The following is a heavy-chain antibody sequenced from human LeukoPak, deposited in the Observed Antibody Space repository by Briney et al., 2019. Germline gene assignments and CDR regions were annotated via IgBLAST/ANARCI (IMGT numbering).Heavy chain of an antibody. Sequence: GGSLRLSCAASGVTFSTYWMHWVRQTPGKGLVWVSRINSDGSSTNYADSVKGRFTISRDNAKNTLYLQMNSLRAEDTAVYYCARDSCSGGTCYFGYWGRGTLVTVSS. CDR1: GVTFSTYW. CDR2: INSDGSST. D-gene: IGHD2-15*01. J-gene: IGHJ4*02. V-gene: IGHV3-74*01. CDR3: ARDSCSGGTCYFGY.